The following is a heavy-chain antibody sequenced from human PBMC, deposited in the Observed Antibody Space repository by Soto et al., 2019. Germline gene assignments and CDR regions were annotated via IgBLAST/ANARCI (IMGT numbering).Heavy chain of an antibody. Sequence: GESLKISCAASGFTFSSYAMHWVRQAPGKGLEWVAVISYDGSNKYYADSVKGRFTISRDNSKNTLYLQMNSLRAEDTAVYYCASNDYYDSSGLFDYWGQGTLVTVSS. CDR1: GFTFSSYA. J-gene: IGHJ4*02. V-gene: IGHV3-30-3*01. CDR2: ISYDGSNK. CDR3: ASNDYYDSSGLFDY. D-gene: IGHD3-22*01.